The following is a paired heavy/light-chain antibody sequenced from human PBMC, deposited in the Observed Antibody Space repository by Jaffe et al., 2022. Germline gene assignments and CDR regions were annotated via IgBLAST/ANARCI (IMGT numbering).Light chain of an antibody. Sequence: SSELTQDPAVSVALGQTVRITCQGDSLRSYYASWYQQKPGQAPVLVIYGKNNRPSGIPDRFSGSSSGNTASLTITGAQAEDEADYYCNSRDSSGNHLDGVVFGGGTKLTVL. J-gene: IGLJ2*01. V-gene: IGLV3-19*01. CDR2: GKN. CDR1: SLRSYY. CDR3: NSRDSSGNHLDGVV.
Heavy chain of an antibody. V-gene: IGHV3-15*01. D-gene: IGHD3-3*01. J-gene: IGHJ2*01. CDR1: GFTFSNAW. Sequence: EVQLVESGGGLVKPGGSLRLSCAASGFTFSNAWMSWVRQAPGKGLEWVGRIKSKTDGGTTDYAAPVKGRFTISRDDSKNTLYLQMNSLKTEDTAVYYCTTVDFWSGYYSFEPLYWYFDLWGRGTLVTVSS. CDR2: IKSKTDGGTT. CDR3: TTVDFWSGYYSFEPLYWYFDL.